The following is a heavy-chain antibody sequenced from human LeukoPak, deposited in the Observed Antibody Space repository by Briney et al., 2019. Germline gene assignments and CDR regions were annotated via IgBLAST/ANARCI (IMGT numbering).Heavy chain of an antibody. CDR3: ARGYTKDMTSVTHFDS. CDR2: INTNTGNP. Sequence: ASVKVSCKASGYTFTSYAMNWVRQAPGQGLEWMGWINTNTGNPTYAQGFTGRFVFSLDTSVSTAYLETSSLKAEDTAVYYCARGYTKDMTSVTHFDSWAREPWSPSPQ. V-gene: IGHV7-4-1*02. CDR1: GYTFTSYA. D-gene: IGHD4-17*01. J-gene: IGHJ4*02.